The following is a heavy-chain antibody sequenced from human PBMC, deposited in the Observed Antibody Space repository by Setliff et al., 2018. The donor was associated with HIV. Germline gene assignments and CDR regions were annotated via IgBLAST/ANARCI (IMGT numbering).Heavy chain of an antibody. CDR2: IYHTGST. CDR3: ARSIVPVASGYYYFEY. D-gene: IGHD3-3*01. V-gene: IGHV4-39*01. CDR1: GGSINSTSYY. Sequence: SETLSPTCTVSGGSINSTSYYWGWIRQPPGNGLEWIGSIYHTGSTYYKPSLKSRVTISVDTSKNQFSLRLSSVAAGDTAVYYCARSIVPVASGYYYFEYWGQGALVTVSS. J-gene: IGHJ4*02.